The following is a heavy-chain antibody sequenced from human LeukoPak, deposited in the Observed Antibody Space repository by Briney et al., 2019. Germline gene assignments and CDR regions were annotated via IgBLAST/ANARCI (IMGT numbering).Heavy chain of an antibody. V-gene: IGHV1-69*01. CDR1: GGTFSSYA. J-gene: IGHJ4*02. CDR2: IIPIFGTA. D-gene: IGHD1-26*01. Sequence: ASVKVSCKASGGTFSSYAISWVRQAPGQGLEGMGGIIPIFGTANYAQKFQGRVTITADESTSTAYMELSSLRSEDTAVYYCARVGSGGTIDYWGQGTLVTVSS. CDR3: ARVGSGGTIDY.